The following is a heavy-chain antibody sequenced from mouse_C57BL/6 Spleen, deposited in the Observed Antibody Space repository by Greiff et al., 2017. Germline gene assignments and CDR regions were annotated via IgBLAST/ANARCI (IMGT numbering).Heavy chain of an antibody. CDR2: IYPGDGDT. CDR1: GYAFSSYW. J-gene: IGHJ3*01. D-gene: IGHD1-2*01. V-gene: IGHV1-80*01. Sequence: VQLQQSGAELVKPGASVKISCKASGYAFSSYWMNWVKQRPGRGLEWIGQIYPGDGDTNYKGKFKGKATLTADKSSSTAYMQLSSLTSEDSAVYFCAREGNSWPGFAYWGQGTLVTVSA. CDR3: AREGNSWPGFAY.